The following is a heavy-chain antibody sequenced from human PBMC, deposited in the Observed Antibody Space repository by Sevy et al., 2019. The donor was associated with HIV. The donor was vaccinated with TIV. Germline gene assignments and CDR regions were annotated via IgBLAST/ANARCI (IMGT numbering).Heavy chain of an antibody. Sequence: SETLSLTCTVSSGSISSSSYYWGWIRQPPGKGLEWIGIIYYSGSTYYNPSLKSRVTISVDTSKNQLSLKLSSVTAADTAVYYCARQAHIVVVPAAIEGPGWFDPWGQGTLVTVSS. CDR1: SGSISSSSYY. J-gene: IGHJ5*02. V-gene: IGHV4-39*01. CDR2: IYYSGST. CDR3: ARQAHIVVVPAAIEGPGWFDP. D-gene: IGHD2-2*02.